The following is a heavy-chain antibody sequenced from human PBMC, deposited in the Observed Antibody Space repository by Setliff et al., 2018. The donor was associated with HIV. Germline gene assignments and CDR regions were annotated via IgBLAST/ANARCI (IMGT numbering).Heavy chain of an antibody. J-gene: IGHJ2*01. CDR3: ARDHCGGDCYSLWYFDL. CDR2: IIPIFGTK. D-gene: IGHD2-21*02. V-gene: IGHV1-69*05. CDR1: GGTFSSYA. Sequence: SVKVSCKASGGTFSSYAISWVRQAPGQGLEWMGGIIPIFGTKNYAQKFQGRVTITTDESTSTAYMELSSLRSEDTAVYYCARDHCGGDCYSLWYFDLWGRGTLGTVS.